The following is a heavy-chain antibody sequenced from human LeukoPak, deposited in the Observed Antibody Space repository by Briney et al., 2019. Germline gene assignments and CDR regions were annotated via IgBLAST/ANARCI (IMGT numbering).Heavy chain of an antibody. J-gene: IGHJ4*02. CDR1: GFTFYDYA. CDR3: ARDMAAAGLDY. CDR2: ISWNSGSI. V-gene: IGHV3-9*01. Sequence: PGGSLRLSCAASGFTFYDYAMHWVRQAPGKGLEWVSGISWNSGSIGYADSVKGRFTISRDNSKNTLYLQMNSLRAEDTAVYYCARDMAAAGLDYWGQGTLVTVSS. D-gene: IGHD6-13*01.